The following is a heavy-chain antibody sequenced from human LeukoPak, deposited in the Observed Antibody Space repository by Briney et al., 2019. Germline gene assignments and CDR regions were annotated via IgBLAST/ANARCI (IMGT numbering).Heavy chain of an antibody. CDR3: AREGDYSYGFSYYYYYGMDV. J-gene: IGHJ6*02. CDR1: GASIRSDDYY. Sequence: PSQTLSLTCTVSGASIRSDDYYWSWLRQPPGKGLERIGEINHSGSTNYNPSLKSRVTISVDTSKNQFSLKLSSVTAADTAVYYCAREGDYSYGFSYYYYYGMDVWGQGTTVTVSS. D-gene: IGHD5-18*01. V-gene: IGHV4-30-4*01. CDR2: INHSGST.